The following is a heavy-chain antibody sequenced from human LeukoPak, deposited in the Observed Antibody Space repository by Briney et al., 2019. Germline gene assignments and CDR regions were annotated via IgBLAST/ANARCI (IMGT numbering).Heavy chain of an antibody. CDR2: ISAYNGNT. CDR1: GYTFTSYT. CDR3: AREAVAGAFLEY. J-gene: IGHJ4*02. Sequence: ASVKVSCKASGYTFTSYTMHWVRQAPGQGLEWMGWISAYNGNTNYAQKFQGRVTMTTDTSTSTAYMELRSLRSDDTAVYYCAREAVAGAFLEYWGQGTLVTVSS. D-gene: IGHD6-19*01. V-gene: IGHV1-18*01.